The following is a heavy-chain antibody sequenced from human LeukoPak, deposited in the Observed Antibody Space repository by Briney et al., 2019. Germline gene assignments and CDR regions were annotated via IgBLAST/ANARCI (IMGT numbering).Heavy chain of an antibody. J-gene: IGHJ5*02. V-gene: IGHV3-30*02. D-gene: IGHD2-2*01. CDR1: GFTFSSYG. CDR2: IRYDGSNK. Sequence: GGSLRLSCAASGFTFSSYGMHWVRQAPGKGLEWVAFIRYDGSNKYYADSVKGRFTISRDNSKNTLYLQMNSLRAEDTAVYYCAKEYCSSTSCYNWFDPWGQGTLDTVSS. CDR3: AKEYCSSTSCYNWFDP.